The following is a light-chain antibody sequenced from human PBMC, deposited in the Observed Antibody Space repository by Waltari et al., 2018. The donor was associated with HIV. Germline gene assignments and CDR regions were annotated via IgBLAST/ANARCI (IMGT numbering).Light chain of an antibody. V-gene: IGLV2-14*03. CDR2: DVT. J-gene: IGLJ2*01. CDR1: TSDVGGYDF. Sequence: QSALTQPASVSGSPGQSITISCTGTTSDVGGYDFVSWFQQHPGKAPKLIIYDVTSRPSGTSDRFSGSKAGATASLTISGLQAEDEADYYCSSYATNTTVIFGGGTKLTVL. CDR3: SSYATNTTVI.